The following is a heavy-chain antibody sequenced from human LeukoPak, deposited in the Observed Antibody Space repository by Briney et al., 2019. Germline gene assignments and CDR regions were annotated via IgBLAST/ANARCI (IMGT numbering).Heavy chain of an antibody. CDR1: GFSFSTYG. V-gene: IGHV3-33*01. CDR2: IWFDGSNK. D-gene: IGHD3-10*01. Sequence: QPGRSLRLSCEASGFSFSTYGMHWVRQAPGKGLEGVALIWFDGSNKRYADSVKGRFTISRDNSKNTMYLQMDSLRAEDTAVYYCARVVSYYGSSYRLLDLWGRGTLVTVSS. CDR3: ARVVSYYGSSYRLLDL. J-gene: IGHJ2*01.